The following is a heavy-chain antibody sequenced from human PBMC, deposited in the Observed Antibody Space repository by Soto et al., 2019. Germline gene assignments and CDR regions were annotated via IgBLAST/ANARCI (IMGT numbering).Heavy chain of an antibody. Sequence: QPGGSLRLSCAASGFTFSNYAMTWVRQAPGKGLEWVSGISGSGDSTHYTDSVKGRFIISRDNSKNTLYLQMTSLRAEDTAIYFCAKGMYGLGSYTNWGQGTLVTVS. CDR2: ISGSGDST. CDR1: GFTFSNYA. J-gene: IGHJ4*02. V-gene: IGHV3-23*01. D-gene: IGHD3-10*01. CDR3: AKGMYGLGSYTN.